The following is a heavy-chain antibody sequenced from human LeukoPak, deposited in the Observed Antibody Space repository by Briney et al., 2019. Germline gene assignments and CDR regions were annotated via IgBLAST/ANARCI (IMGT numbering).Heavy chain of an antibody. CDR2: IYYSGST. CDR1: GGSIISYY. V-gene: IGHV4-59*08. CDR3: ARRGSSWFYAENWFDP. Sequence: SETLSLTCTVSGGSIISYYWSWIRLPAGKGLEWIGYIYYSGSTNYNPSLKSRVTISVDTSKNQFSLKLSSVTAADTAVYYCARRGSSWFYAENWFDPWGQGTLVTVSS. J-gene: IGHJ5*02. D-gene: IGHD6-13*01.